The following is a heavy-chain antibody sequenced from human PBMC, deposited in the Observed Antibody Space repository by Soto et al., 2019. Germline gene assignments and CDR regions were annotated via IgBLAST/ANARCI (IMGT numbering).Heavy chain of an antibody. Sequence: GASVKVSCKASGYTFTSYAMHWVRQAPGQRLEWMGWINAGNGNTKYSQKFQGRVTITRDTSASTAYMELSSLRSEDTAVYYCARVATTVTTIPLNLDYWRQRTLVTVSS. CDR1: GYTFTSYA. CDR3: ARVATTVTTIPLNLDY. J-gene: IGHJ4*02. V-gene: IGHV1-3*01. CDR2: INAGNGNT. D-gene: IGHD4-4*01.